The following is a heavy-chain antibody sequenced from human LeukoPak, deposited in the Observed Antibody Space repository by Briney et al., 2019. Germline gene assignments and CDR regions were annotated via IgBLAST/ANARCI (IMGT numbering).Heavy chain of an antibody. D-gene: IGHD2-2*01. CDR2: ISGSGGST. CDR3: AKDGLRYCSSTSCHGSDY. V-gene: IGHV3-23*01. Sequence: PGGSLRLSCAASGFTFSSYAMSWVRQAPGKGLEWVSAISGSGGSTYYADSVKGRFTISRDNSKNTLYLQMNSLRAEDTAVYYCAKDGLRYCSSTSCHGSDYWGQGTLVTVSS. CDR1: GFTFSSYA. J-gene: IGHJ4*02.